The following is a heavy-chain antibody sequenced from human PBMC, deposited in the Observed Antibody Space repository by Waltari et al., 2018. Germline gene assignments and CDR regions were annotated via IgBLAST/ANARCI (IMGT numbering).Heavy chain of an antibody. D-gene: IGHD2-2*01. CDR2: ISSSSAYK. CDR1: GLSFGPPS. CDR3: VRENCSVTSCFKHFDY. V-gene: IGHV3-21*01. Sequence: EGQLVESGGGLVKPGGRLRLSCAPYGLSFGPPSLNWVRQAPGKGLEWVSYISSSSAYKYYADSVKGRFAISRDNAKNLLFLQMNSLRADDTAVYYCVRENCSVTSCFKHFDYWGRGILVTVSS. J-gene: IGHJ4*02.